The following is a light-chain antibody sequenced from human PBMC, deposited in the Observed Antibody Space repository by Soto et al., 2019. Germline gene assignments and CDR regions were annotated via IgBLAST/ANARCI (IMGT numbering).Light chain of an antibody. Sequence: QSVLSQPASMSGSPGQSITIPCTGASSDIGLYNYVSWYQHHPGKAPKLLISEVIIRPSGLSDRFSASKAGNTASLTISGLQPEDEAYYYCSCLSTTSTPIVFGAGTKLTVL. CDR2: EVI. CDR1: SSDIGLYNY. J-gene: IGLJ1*01. CDR3: SCLSTTSTPIV. V-gene: IGLV2-14*01.